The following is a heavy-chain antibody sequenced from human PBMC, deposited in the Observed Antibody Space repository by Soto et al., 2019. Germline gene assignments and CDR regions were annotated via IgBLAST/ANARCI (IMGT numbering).Heavy chain of an antibody. Sequence: PSETLSLTCTVSGGSISSYHWSWIRQPPGKGLEWIGYIYYSGSTNYNPSLKSRVTISVDTSKNQFSLKLSSVTAADTAVYYCARQGIAARGGAFDIWGQGTMVTVSS. CDR1: GGSISSYH. J-gene: IGHJ3*02. V-gene: IGHV4-59*08. CDR3: ARQGIAARGGAFDI. D-gene: IGHD6-6*01. CDR2: IYYSGST.